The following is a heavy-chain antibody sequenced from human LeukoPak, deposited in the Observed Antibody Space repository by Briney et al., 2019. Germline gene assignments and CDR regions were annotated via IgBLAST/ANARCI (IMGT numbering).Heavy chain of an antibody. CDR1: GGSISSYY. Sequence: SETLSLTCTVSGGSISSYYWSWIRQPAGKGLECIGRISASGSTNYMPSLKSRVTMSVDTSKNQFSLKLSSVTAADTAVYYCAREGSGYDTFDYWGQGTLVTVSS. D-gene: IGHD6-25*01. CDR3: AREGSGYDTFDY. J-gene: IGHJ4*02. CDR2: ISASGST. V-gene: IGHV4-4*07.